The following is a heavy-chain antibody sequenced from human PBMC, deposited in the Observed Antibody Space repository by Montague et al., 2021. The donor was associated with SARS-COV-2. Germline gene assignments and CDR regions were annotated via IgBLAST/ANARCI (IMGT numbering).Heavy chain of an antibody. CDR1: GVSITSTNW. CDR2: ISYGGIA. Sequence: SETLSLTCAVSGVSITSTNWWSLVRQPPGKGLEWIGEISYGGIATYNPSLKSRATISMDRSGSLFSLKLSSVTAADTAKYYCAGKVLTVPADYWGQGTLVTVS. D-gene: IGHD4-11*01. J-gene: IGHJ4*02. CDR3: AGKVLTVPADY. V-gene: IGHV4-4*02.